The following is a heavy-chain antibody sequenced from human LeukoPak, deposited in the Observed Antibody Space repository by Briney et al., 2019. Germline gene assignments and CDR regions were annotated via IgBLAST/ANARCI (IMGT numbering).Heavy chain of an antibody. CDR3: ASRGMTTVTTFEGNWSDP. J-gene: IGHJ5*02. CDR1: GGSFSGYY. V-gene: IGHV4-34*01. D-gene: IGHD4-17*01. CDR2: INHSGST. Sequence: SETLSLTCAVYGGSFSGYYWSWIRQPPGKGLEWIGEINHSGSTNYNPSLKSRVTISVDTSKNQFSLKLSSVTAADTAVYYCASRGMTTVTTFEGNWSDPWGQGTLVTVSS.